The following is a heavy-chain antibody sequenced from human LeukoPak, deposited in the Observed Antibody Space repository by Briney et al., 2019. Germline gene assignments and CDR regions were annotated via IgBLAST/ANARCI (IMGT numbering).Heavy chain of an antibody. CDR3: ARAHPRGYSSG. Sequence: GASVKVSCKASGDTVTGYDMHWGRQAPGLGLECMGWINPNSGVTNYAQKFQGRVTMTRDTSISTAYMELSRLRSDDTAVYYCARAHPRGYSSGWGQGTLVTVPS. J-gene: IGHJ4*02. D-gene: IGHD5-18*01. CDR2: INPNSGVT. CDR1: GDTVTGYD. V-gene: IGHV1-2*02.